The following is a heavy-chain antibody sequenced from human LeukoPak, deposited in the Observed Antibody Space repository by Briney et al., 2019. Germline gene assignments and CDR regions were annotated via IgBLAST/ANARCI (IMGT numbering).Heavy chain of an antibody. CDR2: IKSKTDGGTT. D-gene: IGHD3-3*02. J-gene: IGHJ4*02. CDR1: GFTFSNAW. CDR3: VRSIFGGDHQGY. Sequence: GGSLRLSCAASGFTFSNAWMSWVRQAPGKGLEWVGRIKSKTDGGTTDYAAPVKGRFTISRDSSKNTLYLQMNSLRAEDTAVYYCVRSIFGGDHQGYWGQGTLVTVSS. V-gene: IGHV3-15*01.